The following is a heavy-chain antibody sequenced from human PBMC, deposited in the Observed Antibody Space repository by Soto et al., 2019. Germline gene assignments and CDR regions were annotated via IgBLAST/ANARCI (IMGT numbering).Heavy chain of an antibody. CDR1: GGSISSYY. D-gene: IGHD1-26*01. Sequence: QVQLQESGPGLVKPSEPLSLTCTVSGGSISSYYWSCIRQPPGKGLEWIGYIYYSGSTNYNPSLTIRVTISVDTSKTQFSLKLSSVTAADTAVYYCARRYGGNFDYWGQGTLVTVSS. CDR2: IYYSGST. J-gene: IGHJ4*02. V-gene: IGHV4-59*01. CDR3: ARRYGGNFDY.